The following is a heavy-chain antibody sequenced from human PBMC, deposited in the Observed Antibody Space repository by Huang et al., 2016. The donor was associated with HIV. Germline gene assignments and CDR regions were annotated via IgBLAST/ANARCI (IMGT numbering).Heavy chain of an antibody. CDR1: GGSIPSSSYY. V-gene: IGHV4-39*01. D-gene: IGHD3-22*01. Sequence: QLQLQGSGPGLVKPSETLSLTCTVSGGSIPSSSYYWGWIRQPPGKGLGWVGSIYYSGSTDYTPSLKRRVTVSVDTSKNQFSLKLSSVTAADTAVYYCARHFSYYDSSGYTPWDAFDIWGQGTMVTVSS. J-gene: IGHJ3*02. CDR2: IYYSGST. CDR3: ARHFSYYDSSGYTPWDAFDI.